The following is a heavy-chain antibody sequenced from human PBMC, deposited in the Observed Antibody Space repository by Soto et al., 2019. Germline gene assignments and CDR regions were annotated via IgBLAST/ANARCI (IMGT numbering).Heavy chain of an antibody. CDR1: GYTFTSYA. D-gene: IGHD2-15*01. CDR2: INAGNGNT. Sequence: VASVKVSCKASGYTFTSYAMHWVRQAPGQRREWMGWINAGNGNTKYSQKFQGRVTITRDTSASTAYMELSSLRSEDTAVYYCARGGGEVVVVWAAAFDIWGQGTMVTVSS. CDR3: ARGGGEVVVVWAAAFDI. J-gene: IGHJ3*02. V-gene: IGHV1-3*01.